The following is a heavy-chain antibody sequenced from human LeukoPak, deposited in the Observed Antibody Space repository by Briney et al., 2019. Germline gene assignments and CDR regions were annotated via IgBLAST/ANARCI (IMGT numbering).Heavy chain of an antibody. V-gene: IGHV1-69*05. J-gene: IGHJ3*02. CDR1: GGTFSSYA. Sequence: SVKVSCKASGGTFSSYAISWVRQAPGQGLEWMGGIIPIFGTANYAQKFQGRVTITTDESTSTAYMELSSLRSEDTAVYYCTTFDYAAFLMGGEGTMVTVSS. D-gene: IGHD4/OR15-4a*01. CDR3: TTFDYAAFLM. CDR2: IIPIFGTA.